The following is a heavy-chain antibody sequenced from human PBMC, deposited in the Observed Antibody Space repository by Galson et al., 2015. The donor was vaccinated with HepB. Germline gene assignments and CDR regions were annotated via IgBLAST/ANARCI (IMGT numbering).Heavy chain of an antibody. V-gene: IGHV3-30-3*01. CDR1: GFTFSSYA. CDR3: ARASTVTRWLDGMDV. CDR2: ISYDGSNK. D-gene: IGHD4-17*01. Sequence: SLRLSCAASGFTFSSYAMHWVRQAPGKGLEWVAVISYDGSNKYYADSVKGRFTISRDNSKNTLYLQMNSLRAEDTAVYYCARASTVTRWLDGMDVWGQGTTVTVSS. J-gene: IGHJ6*02.